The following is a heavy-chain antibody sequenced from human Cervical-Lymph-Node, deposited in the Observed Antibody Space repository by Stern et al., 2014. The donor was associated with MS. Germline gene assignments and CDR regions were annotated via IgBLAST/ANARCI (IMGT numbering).Heavy chain of an antibody. Sequence: QMQLVQYGAEVRKPGSSVKVSCEASGDTFSNYAITWLRQAPGQGLEWVGDIIPLFGMANYAQKSQGRVTITADKSTNIAYMELRSLRSEDTAVYFCARRIGITGTADYGMDVWGQGTTVTVSS. CDR1: GDTFSNYA. CDR3: ARRIGITGTADYGMDV. D-gene: IGHD1-7*01. CDR2: IIPLFGMA. V-gene: IGHV1-69*17. J-gene: IGHJ6*02.